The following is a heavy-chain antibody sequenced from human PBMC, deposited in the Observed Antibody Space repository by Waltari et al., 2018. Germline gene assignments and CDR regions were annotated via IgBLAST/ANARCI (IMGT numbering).Heavy chain of an antibody. CDR3: ASHYGDRDY. V-gene: IGHV3-72*01. CDR2: TRNKANSYTT. D-gene: IGHD4-17*01. J-gene: IGHJ4*02. CDR1: GFTFSDHY. Sequence: EVQLVESGGGLVQPGGSLRLSCAASGFTFSDHYMDWVRQAPGKGLEWVGRTRNKANSYTTEYAASVKGRFTISRDDSKNSLYLQMNSLKTEDTAMYYCASHYGDRDYWGQGTLVTVSS.